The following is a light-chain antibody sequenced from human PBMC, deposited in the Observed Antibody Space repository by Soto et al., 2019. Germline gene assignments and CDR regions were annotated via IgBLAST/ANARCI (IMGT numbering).Light chain of an antibody. CDR2: DAS. V-gene: IGKV1-5*01. Sequence: DIQMTQSPSMLSASVGDRVTIACRASQSIRSRLAWFQQKPGKAPKLLIYDASSLESGVPQRFSGSGSGTEFTLTISSLQTDDFSTYYCQQYHSYWTFGQGTKVDIK. CDR3: QQYHSYWT. CDR1: QSIRSR. J-gene: IGKJ1*01.